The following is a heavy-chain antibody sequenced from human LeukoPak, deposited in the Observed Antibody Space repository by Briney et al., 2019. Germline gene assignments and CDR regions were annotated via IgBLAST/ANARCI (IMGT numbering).Heavy chain of an antibody. CDR3: ARSGGSYYYYYMDV. J-gene: IGHJ6*03. V-gene: IGHV4-4*07. D-gene: IGHD2-15*01. CDR1: GGSISNSY. Sequence: SETLSLICNVSGGSISNSYWAWVRRPAGKGLEWIGRISTSRGTAYNPSLKSRVTISVDNSKNLLSLSLTSVTAADTAVYYCARSGGSYYYYYMDVWGSGVAVTVSS. CDR2: ISTSRGT.